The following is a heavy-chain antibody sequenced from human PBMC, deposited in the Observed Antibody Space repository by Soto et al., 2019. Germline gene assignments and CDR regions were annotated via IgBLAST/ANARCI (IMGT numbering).Heavy chain of an antibody. CDR2: IWYDGSNK. D-gene: IGHD2-15*01. V-gene: IGHV3-33*01. J-gene: IGHJ3*02. Sequence: GGSLRLSCAASGFTFGSYGMHWVRQAPGKGLEWVAVIWYDGSNKYYADSVKGRFTISRDNSKNTLYLQMNSLRAEDTAAYYCARGYCSGGSCYRNADAFDIWGQGTMVTVSS. CDR3: ARGYCSGGSCYRNADAFDI. CDR1: GFTFGSYG.